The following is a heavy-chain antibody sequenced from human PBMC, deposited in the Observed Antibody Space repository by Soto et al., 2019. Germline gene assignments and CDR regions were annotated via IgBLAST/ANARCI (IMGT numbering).Heavy chain of an antibody. D-gene: IGHD2-2*02. J-gene: IGHJ4*02. CDR2: IIPIFGTA. Sequence: QVQLVQSGAEVKKPGSSVKVSCKASGGTFSSYAISWVRQAPGQGLEWMGGIIPIFGTANYAQKFQGRVTFTADESTSTAYMELSSLRSEDTAVYYFASVGCSSASCYTEFDYWGQGTLVTVSS. CDR3: ASVGCSSASCYTEFDY. V-gene: IGHV1-69*01. CDR1: GGTFSSYA.